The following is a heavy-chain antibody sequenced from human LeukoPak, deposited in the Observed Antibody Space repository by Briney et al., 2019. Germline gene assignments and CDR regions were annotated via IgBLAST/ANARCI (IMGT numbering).Heavy chain of an antibody. CDR3: ARESESSGWYDY. J-gene: IGHJ4*02. CDR1: GFTFSDYA. CDR2: ISGDGGST. V-gene: IGHV3-43*02. Sequence: GGSLRLSCTTSGFTFSDYAMSWVRQAPGKGPEWVSLISGDGGSTFYADSVKGRFTISRDNSKNSLYLQMNSLRSNDTALYYCARESESSGWYDYWGQGTLVTVSS. D-gene: IGHD6-19*01.